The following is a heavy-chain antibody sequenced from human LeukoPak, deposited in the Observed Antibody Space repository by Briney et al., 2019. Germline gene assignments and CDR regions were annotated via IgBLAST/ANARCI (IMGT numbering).Heavy chain of an antibody. CDR2: ISSSGSTI. J-gene: IGHJ4*02. CDR3: ARGLLWFGAHWYYFDY. Sequence: GGSLRLSCAASGFTFSSYEMNWVRQAPGKGLEWVSYISSSGSTIYYADSVKGRFTISRDNAKNSLYLQMNSLRAEDTAVYYCARGLLWFGAHWYYFDYWGQGTLVTVSS. V-gene: IGHV3-48*03. D-gene: IGHD3-10*01. CDR1: GFTFSSYE.